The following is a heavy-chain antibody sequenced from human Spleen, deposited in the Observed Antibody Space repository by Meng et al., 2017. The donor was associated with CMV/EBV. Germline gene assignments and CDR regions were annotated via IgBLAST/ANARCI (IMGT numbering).Heavy chain of an antibody. J-gene: IGHJ4*02. CDR2: ISYDGSNK. D-gene: IGHD6-19*01. CDR3: AEPIAVAGNPEDY. V-gene: IGHV3-30*04. CDR1: GFTFSNYS. Sequence: CAASGFTFSNYSMHWVRQAPGKGLEWVAVISYDGSNKYYADSVKGRFTISRDNSKNTLYLQMNSLRAEDTAVYYCAEPIAVAGNPEDYWGQGTLVTVSS.